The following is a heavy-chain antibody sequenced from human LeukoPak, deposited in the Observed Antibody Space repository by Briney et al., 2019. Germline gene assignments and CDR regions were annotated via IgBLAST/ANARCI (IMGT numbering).Heavy chain of an antibody. J-gene: IGHJ5*02. D-gene: IGHD3-10*01. CDR3: ARDLVPFGEVSGPFDP. V-gene: IGHV3-33*01. CDR2: IWYDGSNK. Sequence: PGRSLRLSCAASGFTFSSYGMHWVRQAPGKGLEWVAVIWYDGSNKYYADSVKGRFTISRDNSKNTLYLQMNSLRAEDTAVYYCARDLVPFGEVSGPFDPWGQGTLVTVSS. CDR1: GFTFSSYG.